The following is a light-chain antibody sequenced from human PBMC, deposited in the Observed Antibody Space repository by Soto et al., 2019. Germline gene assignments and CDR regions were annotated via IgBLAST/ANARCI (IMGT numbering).Light chain of an antibody. CDR2: DAS. J-gene: IGKJ1*01. CDR3: HQYNSYCT. Sequence: DIQMTQSPSTLSASVGDRVTITCRASQSISSWLAWYQQKPGKAPKLLIYDASSLESGVPSRFSGSGSGTEFTLTISSLQPDDFATYYCHQYNSYCTFGQGTKVEIK. CDR1: QSISSW. V-gene: IGKV1-5*01.